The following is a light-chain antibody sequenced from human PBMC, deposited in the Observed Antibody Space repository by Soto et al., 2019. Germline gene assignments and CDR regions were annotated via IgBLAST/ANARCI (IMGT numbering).Light chain of an antibody. V-gene: IGKV2-24*01. CDR3: LQLTHVPYT. CDR2: KVS. J-gene: IGKJ2*01. Sequence: DVVLTQPPLSSPVSLGQPASISCRSSQSLVTADGHTFLSWLQQRPGQPPRVLIYKVSNRFSWVQDKFRGSGAGTDFTLKISRVDDEDVGIYYCLQLTHVPYTFGQGTKLEIK. CDR1: QSLVTADGHTF.